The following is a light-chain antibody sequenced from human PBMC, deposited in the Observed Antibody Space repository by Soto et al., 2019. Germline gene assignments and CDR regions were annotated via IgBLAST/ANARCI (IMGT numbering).Light chain of an antibody. J-gene: IGKJ2*02. Sequence: EIVLTQSPGTLSLSPGERATLSCRASQSVSSSYLVWYQQKPGQAPRLLIYGASSRATGIPDRFSGSGGGTDFTLTITRLEAEDCALYYCQQYGTSPRTFGQGTKLEIK. CDR2: GAS. CDR3: QQYGTSPRT. CDR1: QSVSSSY. V-gene: IGKV3-20*01.